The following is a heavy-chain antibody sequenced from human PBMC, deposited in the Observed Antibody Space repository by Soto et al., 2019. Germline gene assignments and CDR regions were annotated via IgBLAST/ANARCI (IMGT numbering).Heavy chain of an antibody. J-gene: IGHJ3*02. CDR1: GGSISSYY. CDR3: ARGGDTVSDAFDI. CDR2: IYYSGST. Sequence: SETLSLTCTVSGGSISSYYWSWIRQPPGKGLEWIGYIYYSGSTNYNPSLKSRVTISVDTSKNQFSLKLSSVTAADTAVYYCARGGDTVSDAFDIWGQGTMVTVSS. D-gene: IGHD4-17*01. V-gene: IGHV4-59*01.